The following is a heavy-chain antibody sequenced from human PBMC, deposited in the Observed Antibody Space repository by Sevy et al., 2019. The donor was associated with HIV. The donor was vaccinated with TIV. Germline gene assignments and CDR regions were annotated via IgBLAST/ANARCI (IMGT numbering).Heavy chain of an antibody. Sequence: SETLSLTCIVSGGSISSDSYYWGWIRQPPGKGLEWIGSIYYTGSTYYNPSLKSRATISSDTSKIQLSLRWSSVTAADTALYFCGRPSSLYYYYAMDVWGQGTTVTVSS. V-gene: IGHV4-39*01. J-gene: IGHJ6*02. CDR1: GGSISSDSYY. CDR3: GRPSSLYYYYAMDV. CDR2: IYYTGST. D-gene: IGHD3-10*01.